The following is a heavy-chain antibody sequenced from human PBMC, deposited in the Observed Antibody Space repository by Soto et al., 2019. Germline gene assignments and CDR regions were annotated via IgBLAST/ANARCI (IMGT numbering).Heavy chain of an antibody. CDR3: ARDPYGDYANIGWFDP. Sequence: EVQLVESGGGLVKPGGSLRLSCAASGFTFSSYSMNWVRQAPGKGLEWVSSISSSSSYIYYADSVKGRFTISRDNAKNSLYLQMNSLRAEDTAVYYCARDPYGDYANIGWFDPWGQGTLVTVSS. D-gene: IGHD4-17*01. J-gene: IGHJ5*02. CDR2: ISSSSSYI. CDR1: GFTFSSYS. V-gene: IGHV3-21*01.